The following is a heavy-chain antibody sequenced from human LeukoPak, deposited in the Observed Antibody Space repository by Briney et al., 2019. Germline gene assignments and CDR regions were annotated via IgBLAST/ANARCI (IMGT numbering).Heavy chain of an antibody. Sequence: GGSLRLSCAASGFTVSSNYMSWVRQAPGKRLEWVSVIYSGGSTYYADSVKGRFTISRDNSKNTLYLQMNSLRAEDTAVYYCARAISSGWSFDYWGQGTLVTVSS. J-gene: IGHJ4*02. CDR1: GFTVSSNY. CDR2: IYSGGST. V-gene: IGHV3-66*02. D-gene: IGHD6-19*01. CDR3: ARAISSGWSFDY.